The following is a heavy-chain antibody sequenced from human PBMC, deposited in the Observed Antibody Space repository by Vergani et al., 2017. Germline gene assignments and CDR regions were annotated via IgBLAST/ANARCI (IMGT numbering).Heavy chain of an antibody. CDR3: ARDRTRYCSSTSCYLGPIDY. D-gene: IGHD2-2*01. CDR2: IYTSGST. CDR1: GGSISSYY. V-gene: IGHV4-4*07. J-gene: IGHJ4*02. Sequence: QVQLQESGPGLVKPSETLSLTCTVSGGSISSYYWSWIRQPAGKGLEWIGRIYTSGSTNYNPSLKSRVTMSVDTSKNQFSLKLSSVTAADTAVYYCARDRTRYCSSTSCYLGPIDYWGQGTLVTVSS.